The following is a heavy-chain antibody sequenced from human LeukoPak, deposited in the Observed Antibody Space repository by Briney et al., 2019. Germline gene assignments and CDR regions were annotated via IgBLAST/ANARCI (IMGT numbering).Heavy chain of an antibody. V-gene: IGHV4-59*01. Sequence: SETLSLTCTISGVSISSYYWSWIRQPPGKGLEWIGYIYYSGSTNYNPSLKSRVTISIDTSKNQFSLKLSSVTAADTAVYYCARDLTHYCTNGVCRDYWGQGTLVTVSS. CDR1: GVSISSYY. D-gene: IGHD2-8*01. CDR3: ARDLTHYCTNGVCRDY. CDR2: IYYSGST. J-gene: IGHJ4*02.